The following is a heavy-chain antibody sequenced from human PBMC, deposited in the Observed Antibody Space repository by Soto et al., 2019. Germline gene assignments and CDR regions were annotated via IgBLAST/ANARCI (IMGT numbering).Heavy chain of an antibody. CDR2: IYYSGST. D-gene: IGHD3-10*01. V-gene: IGHV4-31*03. Sequence: QVQLQKSGPGLVKPSQTLSLTCTVSGGSISSGGYYWSWIRQHPGKGLAWIGYIYYSGSTYYNPSLKSRVTISVDTSKNQFSLKLSSVTAADTAVYYCARAFERGYYFDYWGQGTLVTVSS. CDR1: GGSISSGGYY. CDR3: ARAFERGYYFDY. J-gene: IGHJ4*02.